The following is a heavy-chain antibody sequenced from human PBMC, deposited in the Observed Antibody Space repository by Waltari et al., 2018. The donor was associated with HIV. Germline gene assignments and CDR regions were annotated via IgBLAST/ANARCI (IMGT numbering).Heavy chain of an antibody. CDR1: GFTFYDYA. CDR2: ITWNSGHI. D-gene: IGHD1-26*01. V-gene: IGHV3-9*01. CDR3: VKDMGRGGARGFWYFDL. J-gene: IGHJ2*01. Sequence: EVQLVESGGGLVQAGRPLRLSCAASGFTFYDYAMPWVQQTPGKGLEWVSGITWNSGHIDYADSVKGRFTISRDNSKNSLYLQMSNLRPDDTAFYYCVKDMGRGGARGFWYFDLWGRGTLVTVSS.